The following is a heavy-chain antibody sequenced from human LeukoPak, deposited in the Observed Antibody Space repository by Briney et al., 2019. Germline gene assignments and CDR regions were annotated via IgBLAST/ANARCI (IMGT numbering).Heavy chain of an antibody. CDR3: ARYSSGWYGGYWYFDL. Sequence: SETLSLTCTVSGYSISSGYYWGWIRQPPGKGLEWIGSIYHSGSTYYNPSLKSRVTVSVDTSKNQFSLKLSSVTAADTAVYYCARYSSGWYGGYWYFDLWGRGTLVTVSS. CDR2: IYHSGST. D-gene: IGHD6-19*01. CDR1: GYSISSGYY. V-gene: IGHV4-38-2*02. J-gene: IGHJ2*01.